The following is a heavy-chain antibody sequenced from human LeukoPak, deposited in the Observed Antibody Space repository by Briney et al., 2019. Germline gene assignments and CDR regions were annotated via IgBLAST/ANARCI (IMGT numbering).Heavy chain of an antibody. V-gene: IGHV4-39*02. CDR1: GDSISRSTYY. J-gene: IGHJ4*02. D-gene: IGHD6-25*01. Sequence: SETLSLTCTVSGDSISRSTYYWAWIRQPPGKGPEWIGSVYYGRSPYFNPSLESRATISVDTSKDHFSLKMSSVTAADTAVYYCARSSGTGTFSYWGQGTLVTVSS. CDR2: VYYGRSP. CDR3: ARSSGTGTFSY.